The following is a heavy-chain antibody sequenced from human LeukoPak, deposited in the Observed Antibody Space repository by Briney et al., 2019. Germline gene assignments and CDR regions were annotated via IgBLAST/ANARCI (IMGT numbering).Heavy chain of an antibody. J-gene: IGHJ6*03. D-gene: IGHD6-19*01. Sequence: GESLKISCKASGYSFTTYWIAWVRQMPGKGLEWMGIIYPGDSDTRYSPSFQGQVTISADKSISTAYLQWSSLKASDTAMYYCARGAVAGTLSLHYYYYMDVWGKGTTVTVSS. CDR1: GYSFTTYW. CDR3: ARGAVAGTLSLHYYYYMDV. V-gene: IGHV5-51*01. CDR2: IYPGDSDT.